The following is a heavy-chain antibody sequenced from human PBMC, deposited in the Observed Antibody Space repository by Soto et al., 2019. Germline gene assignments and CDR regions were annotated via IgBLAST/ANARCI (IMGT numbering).Heavy chain of an antibody. Sequence: QVQLVESGGGVVQPGRSLRLSCAASGFTFRSYAMHWVRQAPGKGLEWVAVISYDGSNKYYADSVKGRFTISRDNSKNTLYLQMNSLRAEDTAVYYCARGGSSWYLVNYWGQGTLVTVSS. J-gene: IGHJ4*02. V-gene: IGHV3-30-3*01. CDR1: GFTFRSYA. CDR3: ARGGSSWYLVNY. CDR2: ISYDGSNK. D-gene: IGHD6-13*01.